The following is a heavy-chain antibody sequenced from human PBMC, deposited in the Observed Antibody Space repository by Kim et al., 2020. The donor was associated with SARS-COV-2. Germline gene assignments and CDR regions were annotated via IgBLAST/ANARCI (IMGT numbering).Heavy chain of an antibody. V-gene: IGHV4-39*01. Sequence: SETLSLTCTVSGGSISSSTYYWGWVRQPPGKGLEWIGSIAYRRSTSDNPSLRSRVTISVDTPRNQFSLRLSSVTAADTAVYYCARHHNYGYNTAWYLDYWGQGILVTVSS. CDR3: ARHHNYGYNTAWYLDY. D-gene: IGHD3-3*01. J-gene: IGHJ4*02. CDR1: GGSISSSTYY. CDR2: IAYRRST.